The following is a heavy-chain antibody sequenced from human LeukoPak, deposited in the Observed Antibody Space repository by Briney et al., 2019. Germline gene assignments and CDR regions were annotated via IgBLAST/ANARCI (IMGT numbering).Heavy chain of an antibody. Sequence: GSLRLSCAASGFTFSSYAMHWVRQAPGKGLEWVAVTSYDGSNKYYADSVKGRFTISRDNSKNTLYLQMNSLRAEDTAVYYCARAPLESSVLRYFDWLPSPYYYGMDVWGQGTTVTVSS. CDR1: GFTFSSYA. V-gene: IGHV3-30-3*01. CDR3: ARAPLESSVLRYFDWLPSPYYYGMDV. CDR2: TSYDGSNK. D-gene: IGHD3-9*01. J-gene: IGHJ6*02.